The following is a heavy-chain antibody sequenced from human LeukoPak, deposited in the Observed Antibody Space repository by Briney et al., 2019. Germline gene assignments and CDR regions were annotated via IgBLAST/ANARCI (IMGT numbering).Heavy chain of an antibody. CDR1: GYTFTAYT. J-gene: IGHJ4*02. CDR2: INADNGNT. V-gene: IGHV1-3*01. D-gene: IGHD2-15*01. CDR3: ARGDSIVPPYY. Sequence: ASVKVSCKASGYTFTAYTMHWVRQAPGQRLEWMGWINADNGNTEYSQRFQDIVTITRDTSASTAYMELSSLRSEDTAVYYCARGDSIVPPYYWGQGTLVTVSS.